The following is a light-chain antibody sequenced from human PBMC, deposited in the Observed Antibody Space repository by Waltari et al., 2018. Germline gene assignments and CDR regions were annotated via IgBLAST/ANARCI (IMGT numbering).Light chain of an antibody. CDR2: GAS. Sequence: EIVMTQSPATLSVSPGERATLSCRASQSVSSNLAWYQQKPGQAPRRLLYGASTRATGIPARFSGSGSGTEFTLTISSLQSEDFAVYYCQQYNNWPPFTFGPGTKVDIK. J-gene: IGKJ3*01. CDR1: QSVSSN. V-gene: IGKV3-15*01. CDR3: QQYNNWPPFT.